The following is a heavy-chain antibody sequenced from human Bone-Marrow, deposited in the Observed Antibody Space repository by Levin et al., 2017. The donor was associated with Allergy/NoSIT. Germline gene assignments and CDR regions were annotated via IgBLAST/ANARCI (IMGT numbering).Heavy chain of an antibody. CDR3: ARSPPGHSYFDY. CDR2: IYYSGST. Sequence: PSETLSLTCTVSGGSISSSSYYWGWIRQPPGKGLEWIGSIYYSGSTYYNPSLKSRVTISVDTSKNQFSLKLSSVTAADTAVYYCARSPPGHSYFDYWGQGTLVTVSS. V-gene: IGHV4-39*01. J-gene: IGHJ4*02. CDR1: GGSISSSSYY.